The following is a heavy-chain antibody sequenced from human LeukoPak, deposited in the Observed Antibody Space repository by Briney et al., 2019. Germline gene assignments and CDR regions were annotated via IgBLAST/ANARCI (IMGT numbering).Heavy chain of an antibody. J-gene: IGHJ5*02. D-gene: IGHD1-26*01. CDR3: ATSSTLVRVVGATPFDP. V-gene: IGHV1-24*01. CDR2: FDPEDGET. Sequence: ASVKVSCKVSGYTLTELSMHWVRQAPGKGLEWMGGFDPEDGETIYAQKFQGRVTMTEDTSTDTAYMELSSLRSEDTAVYYCATSSTLVRVVGATPFDPWGQGTLVTVSS. CDR1: GYTLTELS.